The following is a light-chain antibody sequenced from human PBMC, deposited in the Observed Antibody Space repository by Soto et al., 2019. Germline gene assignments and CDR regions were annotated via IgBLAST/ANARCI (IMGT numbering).Light chain of an antibody. CDR3: QQYGSSTRT. CDR2: GAS. Sequence: EIVLTQSPATLSLSPGDRATLSCRASQSVSSYLAWYQQQPGQAPRLLIYGASSRATGIPDRFSGSGSGTDFTLTISRLEPEDFAVYYCQQYGSSTRTFGQGTKVDIK. J-gene: IGKJ1*01. CDR1: QSVSSY. V-gene: IGKV3-20*01.